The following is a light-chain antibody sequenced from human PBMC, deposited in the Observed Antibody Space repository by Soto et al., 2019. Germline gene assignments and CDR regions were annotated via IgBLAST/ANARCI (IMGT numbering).Light chain of an antibody. CDR3: QQYGSSPWT. Sequence: ETVLTQSPATLSLSPGERATLSCRASQTIRSNYLAWYRQTPGQAPRLLIYGPSNRATGIADRFSGSGSGTDFALIISRLEREDFALYYCQQYGSSPWTFGQGTKLEIK. J-gene: IGKJ1*01. CDR2: GPS. V-gene: IGKV3-20*01. CDR1: QTIRSNY.